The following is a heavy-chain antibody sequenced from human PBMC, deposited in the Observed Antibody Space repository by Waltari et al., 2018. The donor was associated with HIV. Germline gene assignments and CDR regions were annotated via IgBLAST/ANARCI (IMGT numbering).Heavy chain of an antibody. CDR1: GFAFSTYD. CDR3: ARDRSSSGYYFDY. J-gene: IGHJ4*02. D-gene: IGHD3-22*01. V-gene: IGHV3-48*02. CDR2: ITSTSFTR. Sequence: EVQLVESGGGLVQPGGSLRLCCAASGFAFSTYDMNWVRQAPGKGLVWVSYITSTSFTRYYADSVKGRFTISRDNAKNSLYLQMNSLRDEDTAVYFCARDRSSSGYYFDYWGQGTLVTVSS.